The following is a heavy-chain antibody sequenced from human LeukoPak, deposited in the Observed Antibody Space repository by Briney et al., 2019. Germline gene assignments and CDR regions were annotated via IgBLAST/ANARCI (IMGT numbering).Heavy chain of an antibody. J-gene: IGHJ4*02. D-gene: IGHD4-23*01. Sequence: ETLSLTCAVYGGSFSGYYWSWIRQPPGKGLVWVSRIASDGNSTTYADSVKGRFSISRDNAKNTLYLQMNSLRVEDTAVYYCARGRPHGNDYWGQGTLVTVSS. CDR2: IASDGNST. CDR1: GGSFSGYY. CDR3: ARGRPHGNDY. V-gene: IGHV3-74*01.